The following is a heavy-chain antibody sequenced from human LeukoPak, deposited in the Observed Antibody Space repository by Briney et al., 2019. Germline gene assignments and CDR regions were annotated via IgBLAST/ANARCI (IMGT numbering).Heavy chain of an antibody. CDR1: GFTFSSYG. Sequence: GGTLRLSCAASGFTFSSYGMSWVRQAPGKGLEWVSAISGSGGSTYYADSVKGRFTISRDNSKNTLYLQMNSLRAEGTAVYYCAKGPRTGYILVWSKAPGWFDPWGQGTLVTVSS. D-gene: IGHD3/OR15-3a*01. J-gene: IGHJ5*02. CDR3: AKGPRTGYILVWSKAPGWFDP. CDR2: ISGSGGST. V-gene: IGHV3-23*01.